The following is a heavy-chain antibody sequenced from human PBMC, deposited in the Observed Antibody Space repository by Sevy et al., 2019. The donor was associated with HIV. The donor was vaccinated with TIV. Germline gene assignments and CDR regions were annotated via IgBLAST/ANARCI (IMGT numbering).Heavy chain of an antibody. Sequence: GGSLRLSCTASGFTFGDYCVSWFRQAPGKGLEWVGGIRVRAYGGSAEYAASARGRFSISRDDSRGIAYLQMDGLNTEDTAVDYCTREAVTMVRGIYTVVDIWGQGTLVTVSS. V-gene: IGHV3-49*03. CDR3: TREAVTMVRGIYTVVDI. CDR1: GFTFGDYC. CDR2: IRVRAYGGSA. D-gene: IGHD3-10*01. J-gene: IGHJ3*02.